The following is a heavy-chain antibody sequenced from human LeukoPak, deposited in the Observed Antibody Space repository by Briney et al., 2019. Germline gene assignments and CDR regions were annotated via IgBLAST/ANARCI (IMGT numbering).Heavy chain of an antibody. CDR1: GYTFTSYD. Sequence: ASVKVSCKASGYTFTSYDINWVRQAAGRGLEWKGWVNPNSGNTGYAQKFQGRVTMTRNTSISTAYMELSSLRSEDTAVYYCARGESGSYFHYYYGMDVWGQGTTVTVSS. CDR3: ARGESGSYFHYYYGMDV. D-gene: IGHD1-26*01. CDR2: VNPNSGNT. J-gene: IGHJ6*02. V-gene: IGHV1-8*01.